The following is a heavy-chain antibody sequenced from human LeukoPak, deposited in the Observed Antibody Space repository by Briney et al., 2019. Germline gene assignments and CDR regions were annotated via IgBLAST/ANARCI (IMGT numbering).Heavy chain of an antibody. CDR1: GGTFSSYA. J-gene: IGHJ5*02. D-gene: IGHD6-19*01. V-gene: IGHV1-69*13. Sequence: ASVKVSCKASGGTFSSYAISWVRQAPGQGLEWMGGIIPIFGTANYAQKFQGRVTITADESTSTAYMELSSLRSEDTAVYYCAGFSLAVGGTHNWFDPWGQGTLVTVSS. CDR3: AGFSLAVGGTHNWFDP. CDR2: IIPIFGTA.